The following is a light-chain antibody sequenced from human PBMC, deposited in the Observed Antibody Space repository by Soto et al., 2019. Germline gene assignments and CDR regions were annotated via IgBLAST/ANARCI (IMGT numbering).Light chain of an antibody. CDR1: QTVFHTSYNKDF. J-gene: IGKJ2*01. Sequence: DIVMTQSPDSLSVSLGERATINCKSSQTVFHTSYNKDFLAWYQQKAGQPPKLLFYWASTRESGVPARFSGGGSGTDLSLTISSLQPEDVAVYYCQQYYSSVTFGQGTKLEIK. CDR3: QQYYSSVT. V-gene: IGKV4-1*01. CDR2: WAS.